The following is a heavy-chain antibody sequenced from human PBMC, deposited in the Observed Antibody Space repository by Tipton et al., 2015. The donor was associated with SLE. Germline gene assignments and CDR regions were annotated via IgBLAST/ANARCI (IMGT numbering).Heavy chain of an antibody. J-gene: IGHJ5*02. D-gene: IGHD4-11*01. V-gene: IGHV4-31*03. CDR1: GGSIRSGGYY. CDR2: VYYSGNT. CDR3: AREDDSSYGNWFDP. Sequence: TLSLTCSVSGGSIRSGGYYWGWIRQHPGKGLEWIGNVYYSGNTNYNPSLRSRVTISVDTSKNQFSLELTSVTAADTAVYYCAREDDSSYGNWFDPWGQGTLVTVSS.